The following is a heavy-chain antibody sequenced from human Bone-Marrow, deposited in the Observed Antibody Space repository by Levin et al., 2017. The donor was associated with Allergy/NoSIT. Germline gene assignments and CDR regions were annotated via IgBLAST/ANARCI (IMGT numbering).Heavy chain of an antibody. CDR3: TTCDHVGPGGGMDG. D-gene: IGHD1-14*01. J-gene: IGHJ6*02. CDR2: IKSKTDGGTT. Sequence: GGSLRLSCAASGFTFSNAWMSWVRQAPGKGLEWVGRIKSKTDGGTTDYAAPVKGRFTISRDDSKNTLYLQMNSLKTEDTAVYYCTTCDHVGPGGGMDGWGQGTTVTVSS. V-gene: IGHV3-15*01. CDR1: GFTFSNAW.